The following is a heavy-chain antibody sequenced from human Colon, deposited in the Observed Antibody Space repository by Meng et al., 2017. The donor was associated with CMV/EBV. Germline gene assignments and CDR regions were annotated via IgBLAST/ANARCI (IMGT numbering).Heavy chain of an antibody. CDR3: TTALLWSGELSTNDY. D-gene: IGHD3-10*01. CDR1: FPFTNAY. J-gene: IGHJ4*02. CDR2: IKSTTYDGKA. V-gene: IGHV3-15*01. Sequence: FPFTNAYMSWVRQAPGKGLEWVGRIKSTTYDGKADYAAPVKGRFSISRDDSTNTLYLEMTSLKTEDTAVYHCTTALLWSGELSTNDYWGQGTLVTVSS.